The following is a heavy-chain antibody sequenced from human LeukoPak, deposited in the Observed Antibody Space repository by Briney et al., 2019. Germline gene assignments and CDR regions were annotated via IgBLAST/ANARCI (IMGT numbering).Heavy chain of an antibody. CDR2: IYYSGST. CDR3: ARVVVGSSFDP. J-gene: IGHJ5*02. D-gene: IGHD2-15*01. CDR1: GGSISSSSYY. V-gene: IGHV4-39*07. Sequence: SETLSLTCTVSGGSISSSSYYWGWIRQPPGKGLEWIGSIYYSGSTYYNPSLKSRVTISVDTSKNQFSLKLSSVTAADTAVYYCARVVVGSSFDPWGQGTLVTVSS.